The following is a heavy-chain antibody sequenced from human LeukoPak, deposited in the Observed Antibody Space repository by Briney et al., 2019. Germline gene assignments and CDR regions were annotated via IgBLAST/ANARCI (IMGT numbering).Heavy chain of an antibody. CDR3: ASGYSSSSGFDY. CDR2: INPDSGGT. J-gene: IGHJ4*02. V-gene: IGHV1-2*06. Sequence: GASVKVSCKASGYTFTGSYMDWVRQAPGQGLEWMGRINPDSGGTNYVQKFQGRVTMTRDTSITTAYMELSRLRSDDTAVNYCASGYSSSSGFDYWGQGTLVTVSS. D-gene: IGHD6-6*01. CDR1: GYTFTGSY.